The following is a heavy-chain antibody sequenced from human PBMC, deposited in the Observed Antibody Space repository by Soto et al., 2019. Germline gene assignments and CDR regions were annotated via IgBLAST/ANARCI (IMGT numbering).Heavy chain of an antibody. J-gene: IGHJ4*02. CDR1: GFSLSTSGVG. CDR3: THRPPSGSYFFGY. D-gene: IGHD3-10*01. Sequence: SGPTLVNPTQTLTLTCTFSGFSLSTSGVGAAWIRQPPGRALEWLAFINWNDDKRYRPSLKNRINITKDTSKNQVVLTMTDMDPVDTATYYCTHRPPSGSYFFGYWGQGTLVTVS. V-gene: IGHV2-5*01. CDR2: INWNDDK.